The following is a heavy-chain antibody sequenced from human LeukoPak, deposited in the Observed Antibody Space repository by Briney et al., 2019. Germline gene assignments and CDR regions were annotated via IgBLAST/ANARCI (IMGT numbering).Heavy chain of an antibody. CDR2: IYYSGST. CDR3: ARVGYDFWSGYYNYYFDY. D-gene: IGHD3-3*01. V-gene: IGHV4-61*08. CDR1: GGSISSGGYY. J-gene: IGHJ4*02. Sequence: SETLSLTCTVPGGSISSGGYYWSWIRQHPGKGLEWIGYIYYSGSTNYNPSLKSRVTISVDTSKNQFSLKLSSVTAADTAVYYCARVGYDFWSGYYNYYFDYWGQGTLVTVSS.